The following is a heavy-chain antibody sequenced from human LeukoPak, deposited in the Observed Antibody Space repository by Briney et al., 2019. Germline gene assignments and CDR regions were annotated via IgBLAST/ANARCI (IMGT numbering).Heavy chain of an antibody. CDR3: ARDHYSKIFGG. CDR1: GFTVSSDY. V-gene: IGHV3-66*02. Sequence: QPGGSLRLSCTVSGFTVSSDYMSWVRQAPGKGLEGVSIIDSGGSTYYADSVKGRFTISRDNSKNTVFLQMNSLRAEDTAVYYCARDHYSKIFGGWGDGTLVTVSS. J-gene: IGHJ4*01. CDR2: IDSGGST. D-gene: IGHD3-3*01.